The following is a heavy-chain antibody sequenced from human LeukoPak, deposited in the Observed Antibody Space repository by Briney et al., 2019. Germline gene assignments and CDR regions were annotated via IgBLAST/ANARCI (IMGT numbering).Heavy chain of an antibody. CDR3: ARDHRSSSWLGPANWFHP. J-gene: IGHJ5*02. CDR1: GGSISSGGYY. D-gene: IGHD6-13*01. CDR2: IYYSGST. Sequence: SETLSLTCTVSGGSISSGGYYWSWIRQHPGKGLEWIGYIYYSGSTYYNPSLKSRVTISVDTSKNQFSLKLSSVTAADTAVYYCARDHRSSSWLGPANWFHPWGQGTRVTLSS. V-gene: IGHV4-31*03.